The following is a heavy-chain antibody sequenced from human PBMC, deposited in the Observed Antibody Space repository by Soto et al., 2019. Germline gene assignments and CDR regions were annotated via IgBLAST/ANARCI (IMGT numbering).Heavy chain of an antibody. D-gene: IGHD2-15*01. Sequence: ASVKVSCKASGYPFTTYGINWVRQAPGQGLEWMGWISVSNGYTNYAQNLQGRVTMTADTSTNVAYMELRSLRSDDTAVYYCTRENAAAASPTLDYWGQGIRVIVSS. J-gene: IGHJ4*02. V-gene: IGHV1-18*01. CDR3: TRENAAAASPTLDY. CDR2: ISVSNGYT. CDR1: GYPFTTYG.